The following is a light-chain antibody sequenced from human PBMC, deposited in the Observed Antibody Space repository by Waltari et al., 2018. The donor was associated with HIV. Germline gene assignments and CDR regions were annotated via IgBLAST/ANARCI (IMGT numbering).Light chain of an antibody. Sequence: QAGLTQPPSVSKGLRQTATLTCTGNSNNVGYQGAAWLQQHQGHPPKLLSYRNNNRPSGISERLSASRSGNTASLTITGLQPEDEADYYCSAWDSSLSAWVVGGGTKLTVL. CDR2: RNN. J-gene: IGLJ3*02. CDR1: SNNVGYQG. CDR3: SAWDSSLSAWV. V-gene: IGLV10-54*01.